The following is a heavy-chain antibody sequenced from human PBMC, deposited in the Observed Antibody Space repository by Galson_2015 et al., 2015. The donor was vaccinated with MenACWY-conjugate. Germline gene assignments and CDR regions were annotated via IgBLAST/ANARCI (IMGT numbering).Heavy chain of an antibody. CDR2: ISASGGGT. V-gene: IGHV3-23*01. J-gene: IGHJ4*02. D-gene: IGHD2-2*01. CDR3: ARVVPSAMIHGFDY. CDR1: GFTFSDYA. Sequence: SLRLSCAVSGFTFSDYAMSWVRQAPGKGLEWVSGISASGGGTYYPDSVKGRFTISRDNSRNSVYLQMNSLRAEDTAVYFCARVVPSAMIHGFDYWGQGTLVTVSS.